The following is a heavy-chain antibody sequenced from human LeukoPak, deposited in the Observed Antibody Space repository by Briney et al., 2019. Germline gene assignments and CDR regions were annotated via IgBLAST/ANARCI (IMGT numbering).Heavy chain of an antibody. CDR1: GFTLSNND. J-gene: IGHJ4*02. CDR3: ARRGSYFGGFDY. D-gene: IGHD1-26*01. Sequence: GGSLRLSCAASGFTLSNNDMSWVRQAPGEGLEWVSAISGSGDNTNYGDSVKGRFTISRDNAKNRLFLQMNSLRVEDTAIYYCARRGSYFGGFDYWGQGTLVSVPS. CDR2: ISGSGDNT. V-gene: IGHV3-23*01.